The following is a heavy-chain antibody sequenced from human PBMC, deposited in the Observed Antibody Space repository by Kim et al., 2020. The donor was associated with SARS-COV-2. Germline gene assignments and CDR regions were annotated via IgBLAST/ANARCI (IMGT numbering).Heavy chain of an antibody. CDR3: ARANPHYDYIWGSYRFEWFDP. CDR2: TYYRSKWYN. V-gene: IGHV6-1*01. D-gene: IGHD3-16*02. J-gene: IGHJ5*02. Sequence: SQTLSLTCAISGDSVSSNSAAWNWIRQSPSRGLEWLGRTYYRSKWYNDYAVSVKSRITINPDTSKNQFSLQLNSVTPEDTAVYYCARANPHYDYIWGSYRFEWFDPWGQGTLVTVSS. CDR1: GDSVSSNSAA.